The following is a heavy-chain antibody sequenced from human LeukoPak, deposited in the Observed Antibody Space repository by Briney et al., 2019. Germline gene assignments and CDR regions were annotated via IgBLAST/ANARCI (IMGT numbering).Heavy chain of an antibody. CDR2: IYYSGST. D-gene: IGHD3-22*01. CDR3: ARHDYDSSGYYYYFDY. Sequence: SQTLSLTCAVSGGSISSGGYSWSWIRQPPGKGLEWIGYIYYSGSTNYNPSLKSRVTISVDTSKKQFSLKLSSVTAADTAVYYCARHDYDSSGYYYYFDYWGQGTLVTVSS. CDR1: GGSISSGGYS. V-gene: IGHV4-30-4*07. J-gene: IGHJ4*02.